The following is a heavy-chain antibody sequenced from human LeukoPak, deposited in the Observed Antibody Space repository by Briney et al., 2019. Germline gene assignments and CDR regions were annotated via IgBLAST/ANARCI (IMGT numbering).Heavy chain of an antibody. Sequence: SETLSLTCTVSSGSISSYYWSWIRQPPGKGLEWIGYIYYSGSTNYNPSLKSRVTISVDTSKNQISLKLSSVTAADTAVYYCTRGVRAVTGPGAFDIWGQGTMVTVSS. CDR3: TRGVRAVTGPGAFDI. V-gene: IGHV4-59*01. J-gene: IGHJ3*02. D-gene: IGHD6-19*01. CDR1: SGSISSYY. CDR2: IYYSGST.